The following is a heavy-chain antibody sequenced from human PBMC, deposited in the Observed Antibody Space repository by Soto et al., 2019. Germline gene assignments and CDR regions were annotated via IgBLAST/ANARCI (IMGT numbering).Heavy chain of an antibody. Sequence: PSETLSLTCSVSVTSSEDNDDYWGWIHQTPGKGLEWIGYFYSSGSPHHNPSLKSRVTISEDRSKNQFYLKLSSVTAADTAVYYCAREYNYDSSGIGFDSWGQGTLVTVSS. CDR1: VTSSEDNDDY. V-gene: IGHV4-61*08. CDR2: FYSSGSP. D-gene: IGHD3-22*01. J-gene: IGHJ4*02. CDR3: AREYNYDSSGIGFDS.